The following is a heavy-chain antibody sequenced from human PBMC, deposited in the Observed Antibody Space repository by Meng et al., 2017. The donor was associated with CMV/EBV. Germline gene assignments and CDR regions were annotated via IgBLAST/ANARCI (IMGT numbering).Heavy chain of an antibody. CDR2: ISSSSSTI. CDR3: ARGYNRLAASALDY. J-gene: IGHJ4*02. V-gene: IGHV3-48*04. Sequence: GESLKISCAASGFTFSSYSMNWVRQAPGKGLEWVSYISSSSSTIYYADSVKGRFTISRDNAKNSLYLQMNSLRAEDTAVYYCARGYNRLAASALDYWGQGVLVTVSS. D-gene: IGHD6-13*01. CDR1: GFTFSSYS.